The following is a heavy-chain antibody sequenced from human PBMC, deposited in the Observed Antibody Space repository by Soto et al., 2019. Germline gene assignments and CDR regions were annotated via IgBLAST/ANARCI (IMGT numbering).Heavy chain of an antibody. J-gene: IGHJ6*03. D-gene: IGHD2-2*01. CDR2: IYYSGST. CDR3: ARQIGGGIVVVPAAYRAGYYMDV. V-gene: IGHV4-39*01. Sequence: PSETLSLTCTVSGGSISSSSYYWGWIRQPPGKGLEWIGSIYYSGSTYYNPSLKSRVTISVDTSKNQFSLKLSSVTAADTAVYYCARQIGGGIVVVPAAYRAGYYMDVWGKGTTVTVSS. CDR1: GGSISSSSYY.